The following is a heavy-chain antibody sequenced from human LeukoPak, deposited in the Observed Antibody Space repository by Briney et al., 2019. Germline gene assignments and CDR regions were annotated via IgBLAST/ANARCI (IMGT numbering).Heavy chain of an antibody. CDR3: ATDLMGSPEPGF. CDR2: FDLEDGEP. CDR1: GYSLKEIF. Sequence: ASVKVSCKVSGYSLKEIFMHWVRQAPGKGLEWMGGFDLEDGEPIYAQQFQGRVTMTEDTSTDTAYMELSSLRSEDTAVYYCATDLMGSPEPGFWGQGTLVSVSS. J-gene: IGHJ4*02. D-gene: IGHD1-14*01. V-gene: IGHV1-24*01.